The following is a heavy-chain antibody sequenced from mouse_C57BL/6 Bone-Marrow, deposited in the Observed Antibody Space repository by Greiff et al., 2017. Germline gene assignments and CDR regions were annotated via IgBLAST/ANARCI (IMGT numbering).Heavy chain of an antibody. CDR3: ARRSSLYYFDY. V-gene: IGHV1-20*01. CDR2: INPYNGDT. Sequence: EVQLQQSGPELVKPGDSVKISCKASGYSFTGYFMNWVMQSHGKSLEWIGRINPYNGDTFYNQKFKGKATLTVDKSSSTAHMELRSLTSEDSAVYYCARRSSLYYFDYWGQGTTLTVSS. D-gene: IGHD6-1*01. CDR1: GYSFTGYF. J-gene: IGHJ2*01.